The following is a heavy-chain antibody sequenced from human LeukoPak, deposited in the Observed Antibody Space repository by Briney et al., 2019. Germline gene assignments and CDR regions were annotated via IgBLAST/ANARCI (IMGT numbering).Heavy chain of an antibody. D-gene: IGHD2-21*02. CDR2: ISSSSSTI. Sequence: GGSLRLSCAAAGVTFSSCSMNLVRQAPGKGLEWVSYISSSSSTIYYADSVKGRFTISRDNAKNSLYLQMNSLRAEDTAVYYCARLTRLNDAFDIWGQGTMVTVSS. V-gene: IGHV3-48*01. CDR3: ARLTRLNDAFDI. CDR1: GVTFSSCS. J-gene: IGHJ3*02.